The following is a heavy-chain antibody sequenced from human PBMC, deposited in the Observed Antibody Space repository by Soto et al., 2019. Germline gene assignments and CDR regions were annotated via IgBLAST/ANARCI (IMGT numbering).Heavy chain of an antibody. CDR2: IIPIFGTA. CDR1: GGTFSSYA. CDR3: ARDGSYGSPRILNYYYGMDV. V-gene: IGHV1-69*13. D-gene: IGHD5-18*01. Sequence: RASVKVSCKASGGTFSSYAISGVRQAPGQGLEGMGGIIPIFGTANYAQKFQGRVTITADESTSTAYMELSSLRSEDTAVYYCARDGSYGSPRILNYYYGMDVWGQGTTVTVSS. J-gene: IGHJ6*02.